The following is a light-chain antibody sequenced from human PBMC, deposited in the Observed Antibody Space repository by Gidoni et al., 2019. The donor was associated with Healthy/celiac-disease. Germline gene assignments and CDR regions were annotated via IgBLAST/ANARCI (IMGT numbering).Light chain of an antibody. CDR3: AAWDDSLSVL. Sequence: QSVLTQPPSASGTTGQRVTISCSGSSSNIGSNYVYWYQQLPGPAPKLLIYRNNQRPSGVPDRFSGSKSGTSASLAISGLRSEDEAYYYCAAWDDSLSVLFGGGTKLTVL. CDR1: SSNIGSNY. V-gene: IGLV1-47*01. CDR2: RNN. J-gene: IGLJ2*01.